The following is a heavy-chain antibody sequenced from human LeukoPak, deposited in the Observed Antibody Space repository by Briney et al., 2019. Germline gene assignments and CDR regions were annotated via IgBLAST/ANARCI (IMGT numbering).Heavy chain of an antibody. J-gene: IGHJ4*02. CDR1: GGSISGYY. CDR2: IYYSGST. Sequence: SETLSLTCTVSGGSISGYYWSWIRQPPGKGLEWIGDIYYSGSTTYNPSRKSRVTISVDTSKNHFSLKLSSVTAADTAVYHCARRVSASGRDYFDYWGQGTLVTVSS. D-gene: IGHD2-2*01. V-gene: IGHV4-59*08. CDR3: ARRVSASGRDYFDY.